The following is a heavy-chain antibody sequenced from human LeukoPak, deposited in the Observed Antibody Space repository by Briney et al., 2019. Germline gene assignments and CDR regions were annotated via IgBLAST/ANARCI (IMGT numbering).Heavy chain of an antibody. CDR1: GFTFSSYS. CDR2: ISSSGSTI. J-gene: IGHJ4*02. CDR3: ARDRGYSYGFDANDY. D-gene: IGHD5-18*01. V-gene: IGHV3-48*04. Sequence: GGSLRLSCAASGFTFSSYSMNWVRQAPGKGLEWVSYISSSGSTIYYADSVKGRFTISRDNAKNSLYLQMNSLRAEDTAVYYCARDRGYSYGFDANDYWGQGTPVTVSS.